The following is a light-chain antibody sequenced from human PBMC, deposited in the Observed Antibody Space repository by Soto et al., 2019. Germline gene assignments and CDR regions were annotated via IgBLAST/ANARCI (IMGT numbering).Light chain of an antibody. CDR1: SSDVGGHNS. V-gene: IGLV2-14*01. J-gene: IGLJ1*01. Sequence: QSVLTQPASVSGSPGQSITISCTGTSSDVGGHNSVSWYQQHPGKAPKLMIYNVSNRPSGVSNRFSGSKSGNTASLTISGLLAEDEADYYCTSYTSGSTYVFGAGTKVTVL. CDR3: TSYTSGSTYV. CDR2: NVS.